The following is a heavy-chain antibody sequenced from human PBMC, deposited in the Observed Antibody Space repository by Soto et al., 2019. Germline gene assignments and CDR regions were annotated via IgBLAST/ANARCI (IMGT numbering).Heavy chain of an antibody. D-gene: IGHD6-19*01. V-gene: IGHV4-61*01. CDR1: GGSVSSGSYY. CDR2: IYYSGST. J-gene: IGHJ4*02. Sequence: SETLSLTCTVSGGSVSSGSYYWSWIRQPPGKGLEWIGYIYYSGSTNYNPSLKSRVTISVDTSKNQFSLKLSSVTAADTAVYYCARAIAVAGAYFDYWGQGTLVTVSS. CDR3: ARAIAVAGAYFDY.